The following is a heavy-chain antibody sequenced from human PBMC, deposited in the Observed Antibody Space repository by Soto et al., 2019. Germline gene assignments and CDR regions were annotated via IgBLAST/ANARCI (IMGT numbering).Heavy chain of an antibody. J-gene: IGHJ4*02. D-gene: IGHD3-16*02. CDR1: GYTFTSYY. CDR3: ARGKIWGSYRSSSVY. Sequence: ASVKVSWKASGYTFTSYYMQWVRQAPGQGREGMGWMNPNSGNTGYAQKFQGRVTMTRNTSISTAYMELSSLRSEDTAVYYCARGKIWGSYRSSSVYSGQGTLVTVSS. V-gene: IGHV1-8*02. CDR2: MNPNSGNT.